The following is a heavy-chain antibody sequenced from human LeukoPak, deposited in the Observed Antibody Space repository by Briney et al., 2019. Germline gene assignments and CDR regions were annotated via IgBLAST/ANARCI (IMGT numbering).Heavy chain of an antibody. CDR2: ISSSSSYI. V-gene: IGHV3-21*01. D-gene: IGHD4-17*01. J-gene: IGHJ4*02. CDR1: GFTFSSYS. CDR3: AREDGDGYFDY. Sequence: GGSLRLSCAASGFTFSSYSMNWVRQAPGKGLEWVSSISSSSSYIYYADSVKGRFTISRDNAKNSLYLQMKSLRAEDTAVYYCAREDGDGYFDYWGQGTLVTVSS.